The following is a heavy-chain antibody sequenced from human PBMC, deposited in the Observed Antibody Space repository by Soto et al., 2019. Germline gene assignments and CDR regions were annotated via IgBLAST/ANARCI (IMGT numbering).Heavy chain of an antibody. CDR2: IYYSGST. V-gene: IGHV4-39*01. Sequence: QLQLQESGPGLVKPSETLSLTCTVSGGSISSSSYYWGWIRQPPGKGLEWIGSIYYSGSTYYNPSLKSRVTISVDTSKNQFSLMLSSVTAADTAVYYCARRQYYYDSSGYYYGAIDYWGQGTLVTVSS. J-gene: IGHJ4*02. D-gene: IGHD3-22*01. CDR3: ARRQYYYDSSGYYYGAIDY. CDR1: GGSISSSSYY.